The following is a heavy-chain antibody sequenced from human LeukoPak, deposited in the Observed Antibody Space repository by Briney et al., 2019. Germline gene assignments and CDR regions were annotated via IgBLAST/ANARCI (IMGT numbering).Heavy chain of an antibody. CDR1: GFTFGTYA. CDR2: ISYDGSTK. J-gene: IGHJ4*02. V-gene: IGHV3-30-3*01. D-gene: IGHD3-9*01. Sequence: GGSLRLSCAASGFTFGTYAMHWVRQAPGKGLEWVAVISYDGSTKYYADSVKGRFTISRDNSKNTLYLQINNQRPEDTAVYYCARGDILTGPSYFDYWGQGTLVTVSS. CDR3: ARGDILTGPSYFDY.